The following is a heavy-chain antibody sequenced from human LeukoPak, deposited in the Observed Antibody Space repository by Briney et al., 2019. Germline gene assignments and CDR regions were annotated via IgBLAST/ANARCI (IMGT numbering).Heavy chain of an antibody. D-gene: IGHD4-17*01. J-gene: IGHJ4*02. CDR2: ISSSGSDT. V-gene: IGHV3-11*04. CDR1: RFTFRDHF. CDR3: ATAPTEDGDGSSPGY. Sequence: PGGSLRLSCAASRFTFRDHFMSWIRQPPGKGLEYVSYISSSGSDTYYSDSVKGRFTVSRDNAKNSLSLQMNSLRAEDTAMYYCATAPTEDGDGSSPGYWGQGTLVTVSS.